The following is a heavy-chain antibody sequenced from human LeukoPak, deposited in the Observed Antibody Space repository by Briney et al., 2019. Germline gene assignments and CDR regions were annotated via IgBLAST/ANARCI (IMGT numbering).Heavy chain of an antibody. D-gene: IGHD4-11*01. CDR1: GYSISSGYC. CDR3: ARHTYDYSNYVSYYYMDV. J-gene: IGHJ6*03. CDR2: IYHSGST. V-gene: IGHV4-38-2*01. Sequence: SETLSLTCAVSGYSISSGYCWGWIRQPPGKGLEWIGSIYHSGSTYYNPSLKSRVTMSVDTSKNQFSLKLSSVTAADTAVYYCARHTYDYSNYVSYYYMDVWGKGTTVTVSS.